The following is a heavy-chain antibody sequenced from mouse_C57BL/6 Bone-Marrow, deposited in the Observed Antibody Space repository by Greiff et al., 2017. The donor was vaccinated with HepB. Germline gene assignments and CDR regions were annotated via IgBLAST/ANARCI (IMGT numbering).Heavy chain of an antibody. Sequence: EVKLMESGGGLVQPKGSLKLSCAASGFSFNTYAMNWVRQAPGKGLEWVARIRSKSNNYATYYADSVKDRFTISRDDSESMLYLQMNNLKTEDTAMYYCVRPLYDYDGYYAMDYWGQGTSVTVSS. D-gene: IGHD2-4*01. V-gene: IGHV10-1*01. CDR3: VRPLYDYDGYYAMDY. J-gene: IGHJ4*01. CDR2: IRSKSNNYAT. CDR1: GFSFNTYA.